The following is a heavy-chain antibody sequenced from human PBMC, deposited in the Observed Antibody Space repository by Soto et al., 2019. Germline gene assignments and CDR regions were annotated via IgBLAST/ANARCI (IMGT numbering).Heavy chain of an antibody. V-gene: IGHV4-31*03. CDR1: GGSISSGAYY. CDR3: ARVVSSRGTCRRIGWFDP. CDR2: IYSNGNT. J-gene: IGHJ5*02. D-gene: IGHD1-1*01. Sequence: QVQLQESGPGLVKPSQTLSLACTVSGGSISSGAYYWSWTRQLPGAGLEWIGYIYSNGNTYYSPTLKSRVTITVDTSKNQFSLMLTSVTAADTAVYYCARVVSSRGTCRRIGWFDPWGQRTLVTVSA.